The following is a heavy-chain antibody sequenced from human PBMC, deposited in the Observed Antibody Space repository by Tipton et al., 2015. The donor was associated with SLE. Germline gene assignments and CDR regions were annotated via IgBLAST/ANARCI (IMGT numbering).Heavy chain of an antibody. CDR3: ASTGSIYYYGPGSYFN. J-gene: IGHJ4*02. Sequence: SLRLSCAASGFTVSRNYMSWVRQAPGKGLEWVSVIYSGGSTYYADSVKGRFTISRDNSKNTLYLQMNSLRAEDTAVYYCASTGSIYYYGPGSYFNWGQGTPLPVSS. CDR2: IYSGGST. V-gene: IGHV3-53*05. D-gene: IGHD3-10*01. CDR1: GFTVSRNY.